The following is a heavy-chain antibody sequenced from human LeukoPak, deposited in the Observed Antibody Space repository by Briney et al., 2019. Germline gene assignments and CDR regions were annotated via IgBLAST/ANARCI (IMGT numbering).Heavy chain of an antibody. V-gene: IGHV3-30*18. Sequence: PGGSLRLSCAASGFTFSSYGMHWVRQAPGKGLEWVAVISYDGSNKYYADSVKGRFTISRDNSKNTLYLQMNSLRAEDTAVYYCAKGRYGWYVDDIQYAVLGYWGQGTLVTVSS. CDR2: ISYDGSNK. CDR1: GFTFSSYG. J-gene: IGHJ4*02. D-gene: IGHD6-19*01. CDR3: AKGRYGWYVDDIQYAVLGY.